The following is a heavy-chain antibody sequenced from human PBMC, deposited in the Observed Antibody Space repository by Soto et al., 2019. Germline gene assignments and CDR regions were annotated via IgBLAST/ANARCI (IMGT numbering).Heavy chain of an antibody. V-gene: IGHV1-2*02. Sequence: ASVKVSCKASGYSISAYYIHWVRQAPGQGLEWMGWIDPKNGGTVSAQKFQGRLTMTRDTSISTVYMDLSGLTSDDTALYYCGRDDYGIFPYWGQGSLVTVSS. CDR1: GYSISAYY. CDR2: IDPKNGGT. CDR3: GRDDYGIFPY. J-gene: IGHJ4*02. D-gene: IGHD3-10*01.